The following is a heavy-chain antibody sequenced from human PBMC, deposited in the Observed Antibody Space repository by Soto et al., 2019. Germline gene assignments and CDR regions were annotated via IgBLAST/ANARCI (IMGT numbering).Heavy chain of an antibody. V-gene: IGHV1-2*02. Sequence: ASVKVSCKASGYSISAYYIHWVRQAPGQGLEWMGWIDPKNGGTVSAQKFQGRLTMTRDTSISTVYMDLSGLTSDDTALYYCGRDDYGIFPYWGQGSLVTVSS. CDR1: GYSISAYY. CDR2: IDPKNGGT. CDR3: GRDDYGIFPY. J-gene: IGHJ4*02. D-gene: IGHD3-10*01.